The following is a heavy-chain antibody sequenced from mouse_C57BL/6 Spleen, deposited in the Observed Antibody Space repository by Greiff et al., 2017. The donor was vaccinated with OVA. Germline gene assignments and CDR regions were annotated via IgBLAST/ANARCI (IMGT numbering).Heavy chain of an antibody. V-gene: IGHV1-22*01. J-gene: IGHJ3*01. CDR2: INPNNGGT. D-gene: IGHD2-3*01. CDR1: GYTFTDYN. CDR3: ARDDDGYYPWFAY. Sequence: VQLQQSGPELVKPGASVKMSCKASGYTFTDYNMHWVKQSHGKSLEWIGYINPNNGGTSYNQKFKGKATLTVNKSSSTAYMELRSLTSEDSAVYYCARDDDGYYPWFAYWGQGTLVTVSA.